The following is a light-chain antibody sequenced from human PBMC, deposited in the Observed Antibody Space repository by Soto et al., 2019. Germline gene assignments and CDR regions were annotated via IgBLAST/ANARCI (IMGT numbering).Light chain of an antibody. CDR1: SSDIGGYNS. CDR2: DVT. Sequence: QSALTQSPSASGSPGQSVTISCTGTSSDIGGYNSVSWYQQPPGKAPKVMIYDVTKRPSGVPDRFSGSKSGNTASLTVSAHQAEDEDDYYCRSYTNTNSLVFGTGTKVTVL. V-gene: IGLV2-8*01. J-gene: IGLJ1*01. CDR3: RSYTNTNSLV.